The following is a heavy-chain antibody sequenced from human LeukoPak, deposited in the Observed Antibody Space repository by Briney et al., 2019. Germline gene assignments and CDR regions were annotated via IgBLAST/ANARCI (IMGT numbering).Heavy chain of an antibody. V-gene: IGHV4-59*08. CDR1: GGSISSHN. J-gene: IGHJ4*02. CDR3: ARNDGRYFDY. CDR2: ISYSGTA. Sequence: SETLSLTCTVSGGSISSHNWSWIRQTPGKGLEWIGYISYSGTANYNPSLKSPVTISVDTSKNQFFPKLRSVTPADTAVYYCARNDGRYFDYWGQGTLVTVSS. D-gene: IGHD1-1*01.